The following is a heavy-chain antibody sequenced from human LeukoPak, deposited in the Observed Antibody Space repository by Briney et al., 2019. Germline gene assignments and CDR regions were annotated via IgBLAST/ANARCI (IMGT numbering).Heavy chain of an antibody. Sequence: ASVKVSCKASGYTFTSYGVSWVRQAPGQGLEWMGWISGDNGNANYAQKFQGRVTMTTDTSTSTAYMELRSLRSDDTAVYYCARKLKDWNDGDYWGQGTLVTVSS. CDR1: GYTFTSYG. CDR3: ARKLKDWNDGDY. CDR2: ISGDNGNA. D-gene: IGHD1-1*01. J-gene: IGHJ4*02. V-gene: IGHV1-18*01.